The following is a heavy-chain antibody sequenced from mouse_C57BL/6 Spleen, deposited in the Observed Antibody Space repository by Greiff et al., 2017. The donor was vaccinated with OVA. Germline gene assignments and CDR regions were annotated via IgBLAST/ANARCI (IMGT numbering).Heavy chain of an antibody. J-gene: IGHJ4*01. CDR1: GYTFTDYY. D-gene: IGHD2-3*01. Sequence: VQLQQSGPVLVKPGASVKMSCKASGYTFTDYYMNWVKQSHGKSLEWIGVINPYDGGTSYNQKFKGKATLTVDKSSSTAYMELNSLTSEDSAVYYCARSYDGPSMDYWGQGTSVTVSA. V-gene: IGHV1-19*01. CDR2: INPYDGGT. CDR3: ARSYDGPSMDY.